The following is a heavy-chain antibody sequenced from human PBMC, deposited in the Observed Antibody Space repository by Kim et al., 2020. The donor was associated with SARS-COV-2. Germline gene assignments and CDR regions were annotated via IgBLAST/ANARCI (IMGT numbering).Heavy chain of an antibody. Sequence: KGRFTISRDNAKNSLYLQMNSLRAEDTAVYYCARAHYYGSGSYYGFFDYWGQGTLVTVSS. D-gene: IGHD3-10*01. V-gene: IGHV3-11*06. J-gene: IGHJ4*02. CDR3: ARAHYYGSGSYYGFFDY.